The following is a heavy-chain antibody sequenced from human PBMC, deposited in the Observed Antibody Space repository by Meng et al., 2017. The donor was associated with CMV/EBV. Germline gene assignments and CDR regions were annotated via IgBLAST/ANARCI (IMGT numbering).Heavy chain of an antibody. CDR1: GYTFTGYY. CDR3: ARWGGTYRLALGYFDY. CDR2: ISAYNGNT. V-gene: IGHV1-18*04. Sequence: ASVKVSCKASGYTFTGYYMHWVRQAPGLGLEWMGWISAYNGNTNYAQKLQGRVTMTTDTSTSTAYMELRSLRSDDTAVYYCARWGGTYRLALGYFDYWGQGTLVTVSS. D-gene: IGHD6-19*01. J-gene: IGHJ4*02.